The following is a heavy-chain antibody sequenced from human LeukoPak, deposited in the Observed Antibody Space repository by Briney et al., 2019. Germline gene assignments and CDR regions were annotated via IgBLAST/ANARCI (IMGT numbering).Heavy chain of an antibody. CDR1: GGSFSGYY. Sequence: TASETLSLTCAVYGGSFSGYYWSWIRQPPGKGLEWIGEINHSGSTNYNPSLKSRVTISVDTSKNQFSLKLSSVTAADTAVYYCARGRYSVRDPIVVVPAATPYFDYWGQGTLVTVSS. D-gene: IGHD2-2*01. CDR3: ARGRYSVRDPIVVVPAATPYFDY. CDR2: INHSGST. J-gene: IGHJ4*02. V-gene: IGHV4-34*01.